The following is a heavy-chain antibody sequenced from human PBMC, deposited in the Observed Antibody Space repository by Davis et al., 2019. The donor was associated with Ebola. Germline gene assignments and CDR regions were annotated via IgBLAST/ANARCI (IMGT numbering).Heavy chain of an antibody. D-gene: IGHD6-19*01. CDR3: ARDFAVLVAGTSAGGFDM. CDR2: INPNSGDS. J-gene: IGHJ3*02. Sequence: ASVKVSCKASGYTFTDHYMYWVRQAPGQGLEWMGWINPNSGDSSFAQKFQGRVTMTRDTSISTAYMELSRLRSDDTAVYYCARDFAVLVAGTSAGGFDMWGQGTMVTVSS. CDR1: GYTFTDHY. V-gene: IGHV1-2*02.